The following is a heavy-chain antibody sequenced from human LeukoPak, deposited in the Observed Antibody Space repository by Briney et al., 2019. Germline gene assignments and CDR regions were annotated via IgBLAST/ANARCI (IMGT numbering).Heavy chain of an antibody. CDR1: GYSFTSYD. CDR3: ARANYGSGSYHPYYYYMDV. D-gene: IGHD3-10*01. V-gene: IGHV1-8*01. CDR2: MNPNRGNT. Sequence: ASVKVSCKASGYSFTSYDINWVRQATGQGLEWMGWMNPNRGNTGYAQKFQGRVTMTRNTSISTAYMELSSLRSEDTAVYYCARANYGSGSYHPYYYYMDVWGKGTTVTVSS. J-gene: IGHJ6*03.